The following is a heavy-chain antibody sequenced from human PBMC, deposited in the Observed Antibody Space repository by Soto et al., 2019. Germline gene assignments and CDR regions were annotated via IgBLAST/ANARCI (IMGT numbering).Heavy chain of an antibody. D-gene: IGHD3-22*01. CDR2: ISYDGSNK. CDR1: GFTFSSYA. J-gene: IGHJ3*02. CDR3: ARVTDYYDSSGNAFDI. V-gene: IGHV3-30-3*01. Sequence: GGSLRLSCAASGFTFSSYAMHWVRQAPGKGLEWAAVISYDGSNKYYADSVKGRFTISRDNSKNTLYLQMNSLRAEDTAVYYCARVTDYYDSSGNAFDICGEGTTVTV.